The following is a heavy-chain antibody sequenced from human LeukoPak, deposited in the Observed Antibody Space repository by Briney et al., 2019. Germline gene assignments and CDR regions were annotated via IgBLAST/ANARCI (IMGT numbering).Heavy chain of an antibody. V-gene: IGHV7-4-1*02. CDR1: GYTFSSYA. Sequence: GASVKVSCKASGYTFSSYAMNWVRQAPGQGLECMGWINANTGNPTYAQGFTGRFVFSLDTSVSTAYLQISSLKAEDTAVYYCARAAHDSGGYLRYYFDYWGQGTLVAVSS. D-gene: IGHD3-22*01. CDR2: INANTGNP. J-gene: IGHJ4*02. CDR3: ARAAHDSGGYLRYYFDY.